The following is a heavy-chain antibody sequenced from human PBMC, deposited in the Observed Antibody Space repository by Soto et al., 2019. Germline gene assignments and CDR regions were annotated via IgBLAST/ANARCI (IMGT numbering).Heavy chain of an antibody. D-gene: IGHD3-16*01. V-gene: IGHV1-18*01. Sequence: QAQLVQSGAEVKKPGASVRVSCKAFGYTFSTYGITWVRQAPGQGLEWMGWISAYHGNTNYAQNLQGRATMTTDTSASTAYLERRSLRSDDTAVYYCARSYYDYVWGPQNWFDPWGQGTLVTVSS. CDR2: ISAYHGNT. J-gene: IGHJ5*02. CDR1: GYTFSTYG. CDR3: ARSYYDYVWGPQNWFDP.